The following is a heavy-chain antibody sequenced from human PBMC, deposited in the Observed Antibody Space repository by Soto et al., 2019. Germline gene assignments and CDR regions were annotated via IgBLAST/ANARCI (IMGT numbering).Heavy chain of an antibody. D-gene: IGHD3-9*01. J-gene: IGHJ4*02. Sequence: GASVKVSCKASGYTFTSYDINWVRQATGQGLEWMGWMNPNSGNTGYAQKFQGRVTMTRNTSISTAYMELSSLRSEDTAVYYCARGHYDILTGYYKGHDYWGQGTLVTVS. CDR3: ARGHYDILTGYYKGHDY. CDR1: GYTFTSYD. V-gene: IGHV1-8*01. CDR2: MNPNSGNT.